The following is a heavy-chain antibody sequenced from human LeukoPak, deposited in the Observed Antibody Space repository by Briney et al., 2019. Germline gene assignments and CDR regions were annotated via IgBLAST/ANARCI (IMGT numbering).Heavy chain of an antibody. V-gene: IGHV4-39*01. D-gene: IGHD6-19*01. CDR2: IYDSGST. J-gene: IGHJ4*02. CDR3: ARGGERQWLPPQYYFDY. Sequence: SETLSLTCTVSGGSISSSSYYWGWIRQPPGKGLEWIGSIYDSGSTYYNPSLESRLTISVDTSKNQFSLKLSSVTAADTAVYYCARGGERQWLPPQYYFDYWGQGTLVTVSS. CDR1: GGSISSSSYY.